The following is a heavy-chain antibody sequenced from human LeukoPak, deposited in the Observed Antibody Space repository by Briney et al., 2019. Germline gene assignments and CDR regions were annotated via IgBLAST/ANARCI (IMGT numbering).Heavy chain of an antibody. CDR3: ARGDGYNYD. Sequence: SETLSLTCTVSGGSISSNYWTWIRQPPGKGLEWIGYIYYSGSTNYNPSLKSRVTISVDTSKNQFSLKLSSVTAADTAVYYCARGDGYNYDWGQGTLVTVSS. V-gene: IGHV4-59*01. CDR1: GGSISSNY. J-gene: IGHJ4*02. CDR2: IYYSGST. D-gene: IGHD5-24*01.